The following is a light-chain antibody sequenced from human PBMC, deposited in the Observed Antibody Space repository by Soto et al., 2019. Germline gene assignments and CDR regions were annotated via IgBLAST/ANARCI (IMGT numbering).Light chain of an antibody. CDR2: DAS. J-gene: IGKJ5*01. Sequence: EIVLTQSPGTLSLYPGERATLSCRASQSVGSSLAWYQQKPGQAPRLLIYDASNRATGIPARFSGSGSGTDFTLTISSLEPEDFAVYYCQQRRNWPPGTTFGQGTRLEIK. CDR3: QQRRNWPPGTT. CDR1: QSVGSS. V-gene: IGKV3-11*01.